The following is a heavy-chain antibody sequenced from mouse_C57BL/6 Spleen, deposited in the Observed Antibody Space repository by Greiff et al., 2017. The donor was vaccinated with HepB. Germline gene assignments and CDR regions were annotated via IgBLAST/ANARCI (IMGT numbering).Heavy chain of an antibody. J-gene: IGHJ4*01. V-gene: IGHV1-15*01. D-gene: IGHD2-5*01. CDR1: GYTFTDYE. CDR2: IDPETGGT. Sequence: QVQLKESGAELVRPGASVTLSCKASGYTFTDYEMHWVKQTPVHGLEWIGAIDPETGGTAYNHKFKGKAILTADKSSSTAYMELRSRTSEDSAIYYCTRSDSNPYYYAMDYWGQGTSLTVSS. CDR3: TRSDSNPYYYAMDY.